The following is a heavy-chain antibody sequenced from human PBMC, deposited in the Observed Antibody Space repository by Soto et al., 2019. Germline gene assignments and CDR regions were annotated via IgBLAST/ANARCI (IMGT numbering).Heavy chain of an antibody. V-gene: IGHV4-39*07. CDR3: ARKRITMVRGVITNNWFDP. D-gene: IGHD3-10*01. Sequence: PSETLSLTCTVSGGSISNISSYWGCIRQPPGKGLEWVGRINYLGNTYYNPSLRSRVTISVDTSKNQFSLKLSSVTAADTAVYYCARKRITMVRGVITNNWFDPWGQGTLVTVSS. CDR1: GGSISNISSY. J-gene: IGHJ5*02. CDR2: INYLGNT.